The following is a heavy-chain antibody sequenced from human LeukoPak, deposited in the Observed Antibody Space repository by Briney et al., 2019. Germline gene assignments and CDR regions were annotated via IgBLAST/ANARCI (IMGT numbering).Heavy chain of an antibody. J-gene: IGHJ5*02. D-gene: IGHD3-10*01. CDR3: ARVTLPYYYGSGRAGFDP. Sequence: ASVKVSCKASGYTFTSYAMNWVRQAPGQGLEWMGWINTNTGNPTYAQGFTGRFAFSLDTSVSTAYLQISSLKAEDTAVYYCARVTLPYYYGSGRAGFDPWGQGTLVTVSS. CDR1: GYTFTSYA. V-gene: IGHV7-4-1*02. CDR2: INTNTGNP.